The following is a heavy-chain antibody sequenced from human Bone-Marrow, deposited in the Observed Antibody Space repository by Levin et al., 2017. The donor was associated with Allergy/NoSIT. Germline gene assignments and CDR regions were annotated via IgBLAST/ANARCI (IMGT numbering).Heavy chain of an antibody. V-gene: IGHV4-4*02. D-gene: IGHD2-15*01. CDR3: TRVRRSWIDLDY. J-gene: IGHJ4*02. CDR1: GDSIRSGNW. Sequence: LSQTLSLTCAVSGDSIRSGNWWSWVRQPPGKGLEWIGEIYHSGITNYNPSLKSRATISVDKSKNEFSLKLTSVTAADTAVYYCTRVRRSWIDLDYWGQGTLVTVSS. CDR2: IYHSGIT.